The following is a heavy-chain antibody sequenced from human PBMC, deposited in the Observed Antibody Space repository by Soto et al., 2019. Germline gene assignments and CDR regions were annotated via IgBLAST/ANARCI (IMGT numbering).Heavy chain of an antibody. CDR3: ARDEYTGLRLEGYYFDY. CDR1: GFTFSSYS. D-gene: IGHD5-12*01. CDR2: ISNDGSNK. V-gene: IGHV3-33*08. Sequence: GGSLRLSCAASGFTFSSYSMNWVRQAPGKGLEWVSDISNDGSNKYYADSVKGRFTISRDNSKNTLYLQMNSLRAEDTAVYYCARDEYTGLRLEGYYFDYWGQGTLVTVSS. J-gene: IGHJ4*02.